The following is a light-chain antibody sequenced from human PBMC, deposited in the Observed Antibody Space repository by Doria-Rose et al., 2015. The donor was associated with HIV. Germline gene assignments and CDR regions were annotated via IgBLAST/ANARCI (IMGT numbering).Light chain of an antibody. V-gene: IGKV4-1*01. CDR2: WAS. Sequence: TLSPESLGMSLGERATFNCKSNQSLLYTSKNYLAWYQQKPGQPPKLLIYWASTRQSGVPARFSGSGSGTDFTLTISSLEAEDVAVYYCQQYYDTPSFGPGTTVDIK. CDR1: QSLLYTSKNY. J-gene: IGKJ3*01. CDR3: QQYYDTPS.